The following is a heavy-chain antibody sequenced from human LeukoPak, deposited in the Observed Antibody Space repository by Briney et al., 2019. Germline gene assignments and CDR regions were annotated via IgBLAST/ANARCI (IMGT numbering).Heavy chain of an antibody. Sequence: SETLSLTCTVSGGSISSYYWSWIRQPPGKGLEWIGYIYTSGSTNYNPSLKSRVTISVDTSKNQFSLKLSSVTAADTAVYYCARVGVGEFTFDYWGQGTLVTVYS. CDR1: GGSISSYY. V-gene: IGHV4-4*09. CDR2: IYTSGST. CDR3: ARVGVGEFTFDY. D-gene: IGHD3-10*01. J-gene: IGHJ4*02.